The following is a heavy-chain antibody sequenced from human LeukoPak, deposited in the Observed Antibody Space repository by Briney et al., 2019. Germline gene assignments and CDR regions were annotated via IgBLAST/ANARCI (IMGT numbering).Heavy chain of an antibody. CDR1: GYTFTGYY. CDR3: ARDRGSYGGYYYYYYMDV. J-gene: IGHJ6*03. CDR2: INPNSGGT. Sequence: EASVKVSCKASGYTFTGYYMHWVRQAPGQGLEWMGWINPNSGGTNYAQKFQGRVTMTRDTSISTAYMELSRLRSDDTAVYYCARDRGSYGGYYYYYYMDVWGKGTTVTISS. D-gene: IGHD1-26*01. V-gene: IGHV1-2*02.